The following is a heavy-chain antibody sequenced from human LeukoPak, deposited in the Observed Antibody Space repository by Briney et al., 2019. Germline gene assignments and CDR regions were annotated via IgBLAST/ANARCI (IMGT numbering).Heavy chain of an antibody. J-gene: IGHJ6*02. CDR3: ARDSYCRGIWFGELFRCYYGMDV. CDR1: GFTFSSYS. Sequence: GGSLRLSCAASGFTFSSYSMNWVRQAPGKGLEWVSSISSSSSYIYYADSVKGRFTISRDNAKNSLYLQTNSLRAEDTAVYYCARDSYCRGIWFGELFRCYYGMDVWGQGTTVTVSS. V-gene: IGHV3-21*01. CDR2: ISSSSSYI. D-gene: IGHD3-10*01.